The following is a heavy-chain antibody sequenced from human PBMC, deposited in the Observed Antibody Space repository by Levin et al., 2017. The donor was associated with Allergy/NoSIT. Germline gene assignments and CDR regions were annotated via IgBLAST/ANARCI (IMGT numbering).Heavy chain of an antibody. J-gene: IGHJ3*02. D-gene: IGHD2-2*01. CDR1: GGSISSGGYY. CDR2: IYYSGST. Sequence: SETLSLTCTVSGGSISSGGYYWSWIRQHPGKGLEWIGYIYYSGSTYYNPSLKSRVTISVDTSKNQFSLKLSSVTAADTAVYYCARGIVVVPAASDAFDIWGQGTMVTVSS. CDR3: ARGIVVVPAASDAFDI. V-gene: IGHV4-31*03.